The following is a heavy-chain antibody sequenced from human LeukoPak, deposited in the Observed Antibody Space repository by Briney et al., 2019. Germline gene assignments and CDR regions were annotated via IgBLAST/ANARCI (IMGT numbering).Heavy chain of an antibody. CDR2: TNQDGSKN. Sequence: GGSLRLSCAASEFTFSNYWMSWVRQAPGKGLERVAHTNQDGSKNYYVDSVRGRSTISRDNAKNLLYLQMNSLRAEDTAVYYCATTVAGYPDDYFDYWGQGTLVTVSS. J-gene: IGHJ4*02. CDR3: ATTVAGYPDDYFDY. CDR1: EFTFSNYW. D-gene: IGHD6-19*01. V-gene: IGHV3-7*01.